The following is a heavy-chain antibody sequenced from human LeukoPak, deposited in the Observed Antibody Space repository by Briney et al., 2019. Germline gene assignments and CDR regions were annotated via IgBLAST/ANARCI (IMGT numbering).Heavy chain of an antibody. D-gene: IGHD3-10*01. CDR3: ARLEGLWFA. Sequence: AGGSLRLSCSASGFNFNNYAMNWVRQAPGKGLEYVSAISSNGGSTYYADSVKGRCTISRDNSKNTLYLQMSSLKAEDTAVYYCARLEGLWFAWGQGTLVTVSS. CDR2: ISSNGGST. V-gene: IGHV3-64D*08. J-gene: IGHJ5*02. CDR1: GFNFNNYA.